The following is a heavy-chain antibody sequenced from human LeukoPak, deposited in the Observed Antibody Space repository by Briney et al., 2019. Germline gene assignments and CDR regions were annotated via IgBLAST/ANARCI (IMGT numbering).Heavy chain of an antibody. CDR2: INHSGST. CDR3: ARLMTRWGLRNGAFDI. CDR1: GGSFSGYY. J-gene: IGHJ3*02. D-gene: IGHD3-16*01. V-gene: IGHV4-34*01. Sequence: PSETLSLTCAVYGGSFSGYYWSWIRQPPGKGLEWIGEINHSGSTNYNPSLKSRVTISVDTSKNQFSLKLSSVTAADTAVYYCARLMTRWGLRNGAFDIWGQGTMVTVSS.